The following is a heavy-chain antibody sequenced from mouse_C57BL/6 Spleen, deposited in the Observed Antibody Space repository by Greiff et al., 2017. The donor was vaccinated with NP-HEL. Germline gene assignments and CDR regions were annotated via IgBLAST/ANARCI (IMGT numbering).Heavy chain of an antibody. CDR3: ASYYGSSLWYFDV. CDR1: GYTFTSYW. J-gene: IGHJ1*03. V-gene: IGHV1-55*01. Sequence: VKLQQPGAELVKPGASVKMSCKASGYTFTSYWITWVKQRPGQGLEWIGDIYPGSGSTNYNEKFKSKATLTVDTSSSTAYMQLSSLTSEDSAVYYCASYYGSSLWYFDVWGTGTTVTVSS. CDR2: IYPGSGST. D-gene: IGHD1-1*01.